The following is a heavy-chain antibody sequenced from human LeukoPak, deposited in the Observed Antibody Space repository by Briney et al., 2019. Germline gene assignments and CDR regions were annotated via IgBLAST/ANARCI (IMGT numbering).Heavy chain of an antibody. V-gene: IGHV4-34*01. CDR3: ARVGVWIQY. CDR2: INHSGST. J-gene: IGHJ4*02. Sequence: PSETLSLTCAAYGGSFSGYYWSWIRQPPGKGLEWIGEINHSGSTNYNPSLKSRVTISVDTSKNQFSLKLSSVTAADTAVYYCARVGVWIQYWGQGTLVTVSS. D-gene: IGHD5-18*01. CDR1: GGSFSGYY.